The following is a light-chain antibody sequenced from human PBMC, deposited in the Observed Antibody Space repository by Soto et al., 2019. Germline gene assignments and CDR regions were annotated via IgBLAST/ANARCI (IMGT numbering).Light chain of an antibody. V-gene: IGKV2-28*01. CDR1: QSLLHRNGYSS. Sequence: DIVMTQSPLSLPVSPGEPASISCRSSQSLLHRNGYSSLDWYLQKPGQSPRLLIYLASTRASGVPDKFSASGSGIVFTLKISRVEAEDVGIYYCMQALQTPYSFGQGTKLEI. CDR2: LAS. CDR3: MQALQTPYS. J-gene: IGKJ2*01.